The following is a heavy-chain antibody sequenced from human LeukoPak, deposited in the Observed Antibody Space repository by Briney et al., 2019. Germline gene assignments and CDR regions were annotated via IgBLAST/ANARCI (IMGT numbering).Heavy chain of an antibody. D-gene: IGHD3-3*02. J-gene: IGHJ4*02. CDR1: GYSFTNYW. CDR3: ARVTLASTAFDY. V-gene: IGHV5-51*01. Sequence: GESLKISCKGSGYSFTNYWVGWVRQMPGKXLEWMGIIYPADSDTRYSPSFQGQVTISADRSITPAYLQWSSLKASDTAMYYCARVTLASTAFDYWGQGTLVTVSS. CDR2: IYPADSDT.